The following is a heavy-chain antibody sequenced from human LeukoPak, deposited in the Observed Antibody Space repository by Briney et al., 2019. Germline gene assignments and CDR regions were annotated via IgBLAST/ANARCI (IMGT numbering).Heavy chain of an antibody. CDR3: ARDPRGTYDY. CDR1: GYTFTAAYN. D-gene: IGHD5-12*01. V-gene: IGHV1-2*02. J-gene: IGHJ4*02. Sequence: ASVKVSCKASGYTFTAAYNIHWLRQAPGQGPEFMGWINPSSGDTRYAQKFQGGVTVTRDTVISTAYMELGSLTSDDTAVYYCARDPRGTYDYWGQGTLVTVSS. CDR2: INPSSGDT.